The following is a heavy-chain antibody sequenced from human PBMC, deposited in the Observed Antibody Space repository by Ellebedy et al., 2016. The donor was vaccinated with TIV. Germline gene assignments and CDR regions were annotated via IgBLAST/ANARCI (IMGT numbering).Heavy chain of an antibody. J-gene: IGHJ3*02. V-gene: IGHV3-33*01. CDR2: IWYDGSNK. CDR3: ARDEPGTAAPDAFDI. Sequence: GESLKISCTASGFTFSRYGMHWVRQAPGKGLEWVAVIWYDGSNKYYADSVKVRFTISRDNSKNTLYLQMNSLRAEDTAVYYCARDEPGTAAPDAFDIWGQGTMVTVSS. CDR1: GFTFSRYG. D-gene: IGHD6-25*01.